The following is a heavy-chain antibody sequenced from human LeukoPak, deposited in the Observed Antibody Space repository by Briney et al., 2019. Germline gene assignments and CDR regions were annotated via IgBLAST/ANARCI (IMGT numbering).Heavy chain of an antibody. J-gene: IGHJ4*02. CDR1: GGSISSSSYY. Sequence: SETLSLTCTVSGGSISSSSYYWGWIRQPPGKGLEWIGSIYYSGSTNYNPSVKSRVTISVDTSKNQFSLKLSSVTAADTAVYYCARLITGTVFDSWGQGTLVTVSS. V-gene: IGHV4-39*01. D-gene: IGHD1-20*01. CDR3: ARLITGTVFDS. CDR2: IYYSGST.